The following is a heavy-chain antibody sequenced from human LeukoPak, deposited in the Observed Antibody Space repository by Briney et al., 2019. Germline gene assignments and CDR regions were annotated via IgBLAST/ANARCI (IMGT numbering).Heavy chain of an antibody. J-gene: IGHJ4*02. CDR2: ISYSGST. Sequence: SETLSLTCTVSGGSISGYFYWSWIRQPPGKGLEWIGYISYSGSTYYNPSLKSRVTMSVDTSKKQFSLKLGSMSAADTAVYYCARQFYYDSESYYADYWGQGTLVTVSS. V-gene: IGHV4-30-4*01. D-gene: IGHD3-22*01. CDR3: ARQFYYDSESYYADY. CDR1: GGSISGYFY.